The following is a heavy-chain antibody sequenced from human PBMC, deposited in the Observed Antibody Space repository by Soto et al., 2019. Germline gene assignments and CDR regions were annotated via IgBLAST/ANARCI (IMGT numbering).Heavy chain of an antibody. V-gene: IGHV3-74*01. CDR2: INSDGSST. D-gene: IGHD6-13*01. J-gene: IGHJ4*02. Sequence: GGSLRLSCAASGFTFSSYWMHWVRQAPGKGLVWVSRINSDGSSTSYADSVKGRFTISRDNAKNTLYPEMKSLRVEDTAVYYCAREIGYSSTWPSYWGPGTLVTVSS. CDR3: AREIGYSSTWPSY. CDR1: GFTFSSYW.